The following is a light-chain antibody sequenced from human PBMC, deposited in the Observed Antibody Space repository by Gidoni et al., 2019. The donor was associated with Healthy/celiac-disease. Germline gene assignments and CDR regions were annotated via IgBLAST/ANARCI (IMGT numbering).Light chain of an antibody. CDR3: QQYDNPLCS. V-gene: IGKV1-33*01. CDR1: QDISHY. J-gene: IGKJ2*04. Sequence: EIQRTKSPSSLSAYEGDRVTITCQASQDISHYLNWYQQKPGKAPKLLIYDASNLETGVPSRFSGSGSGTDFTFTISSLQPEDIATYYCQQYDNPLCSFGQGTKLEIK. CDR2: DAS.